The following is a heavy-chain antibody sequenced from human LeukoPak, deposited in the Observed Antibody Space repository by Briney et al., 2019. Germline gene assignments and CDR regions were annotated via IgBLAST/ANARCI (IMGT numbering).Heavy chain of an antibody. D-gene: IGHD3-10*01. Sequence: GGSLRLSCAASGFTFSSYGMHWARQAPGKGLEWVAVISNDGSDKYYGDYVKGRFTISRDNSKNTLYLQMNSLRIEDTAVYYCGRGSVGFGELNYWGQGTLVTVSS. J-gene: IGHJ4*02. V-gene: IGHV3-30*03. CDR2: ISNDGSDK. CDR3: GRGSVGFGELNY. CDR1: GFTFSSYG.